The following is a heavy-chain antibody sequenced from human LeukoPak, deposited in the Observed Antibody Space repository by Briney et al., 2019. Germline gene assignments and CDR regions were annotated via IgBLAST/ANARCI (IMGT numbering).Heavy chain of an antibody. V-gene: IGHV3-48*02. CDR3: ARENWFKFDY. Sequence: GGSLRLSCAASGFTFNTYSMTWVRQAPGKGLEWLSYISSSSDAIWYADSVKGRFTVSRDNAKNSLYLHMDSLRDEDTAVYYCARENWFKFDYWGQGSLVTVSS. CDR1: GFTFNTYS. CDR2: ISSSSDAI. J-gene: IGHJ4*02. D-gene: IGHD3-10*01.